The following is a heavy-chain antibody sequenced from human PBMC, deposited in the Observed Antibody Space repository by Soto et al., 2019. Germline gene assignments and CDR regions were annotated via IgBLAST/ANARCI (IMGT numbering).Heavy chain of an antibody. J-gene: IGHJ4*02. CDR3: ARRLDGRRFDY. CDR1: GGSISSSSYY. CDR2: IYYRGST. V-gene: IGHV4-39*01. Sequence: QLQLQESGPGLVKPSETLSLTCTVSGGSISSSSYYWGWIRQPPGKGLEWIGRIYYRGSTYYNPSLKSGVTISVDGSKNQFSLKLSAVTAADTAVYYWARRLDGRRFDYWGQGTLVTVSS.